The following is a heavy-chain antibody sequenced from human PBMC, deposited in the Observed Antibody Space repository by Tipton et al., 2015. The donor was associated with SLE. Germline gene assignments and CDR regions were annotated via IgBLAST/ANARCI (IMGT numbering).Heavy chain of an antibody. D-gene: IGHD3/OR15-3a*01. CDR2: IYYSGRT. CDR3: ARATDGGLADY. V-gene: IGHV4-59*01. Sequence: TLSLTCTVSGGSISSYYWSWIRQPPGKGLEWIGYIYYSGRTNYNPSLKSRVTISADTSKNQFSLKLSSVTAADTAVYYCARATDGGLADYWGQGTLVTVA. CDR1: GGSISSYY. J-gene: IGHJ4*02.